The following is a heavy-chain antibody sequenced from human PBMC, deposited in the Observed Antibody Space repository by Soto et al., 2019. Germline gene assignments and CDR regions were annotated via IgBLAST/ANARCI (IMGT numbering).Heavy chain of an antibody. J-gene: IGHJ5*02. V-gene: IGHV3-7*01. CDR1: GLTFSSYW. D-gene: IGHD3-10*01. CDR2: IKQDGSEK. Sequence: EVQLVESGGGLAQPGGSLRLSCAASGLTFSSYWMTWVRQAPGKGLEWVANIKQDGSEKYYVDSVKGRFTISRDNAKNSLYLPMNNLRVEDTAVYYCARGEAIGDDPWGHGTGLTVSS. CDR3: ARGEAIGDDP.